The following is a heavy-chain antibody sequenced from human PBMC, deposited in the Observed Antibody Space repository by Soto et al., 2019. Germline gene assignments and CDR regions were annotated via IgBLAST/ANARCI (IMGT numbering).Heavy chain of an antibody. Sequence: SETLSLTCAVYGGSFSGYYWSWIRQPPGKGLEWIGEINHSGSTNYNPSLKSRVTISVDTSKNQFSLKLSSVTAADTAVYYRARTGGIYSFNYYGMDVWGQGTTVTVSS. D-gene: IGHD5-18*01. V-gene: IGHV4-34*01. CDR1: GGSFSGYY. CDR2: INHSGST. CDR3: ARTGGIYSFNYYGMDV. J-gene: IGHJ6*02.